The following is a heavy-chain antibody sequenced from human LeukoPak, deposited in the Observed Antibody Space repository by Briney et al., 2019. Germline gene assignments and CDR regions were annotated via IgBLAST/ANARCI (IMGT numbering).Heavy chain of an antibody. CDR3: ARHHLYDSSGDGRYYFDY. CDR2: MNPNSGNT. D-gene: IGHD3-22*01. V-gene: IGHV1-8*01. CDR1: GSTFTSYD. Sequence: GASVKVSCKASGSTFTSYDINLVRQATGQGLEWMGWMNPNSGNTGYAQKFQGRVTMTRNTSISTAYMELSSLRSEDTAVYYCARHHLYDSSGDGRYYFDYWGQGTLVTVSS. J-gene: IGHJ4*02.